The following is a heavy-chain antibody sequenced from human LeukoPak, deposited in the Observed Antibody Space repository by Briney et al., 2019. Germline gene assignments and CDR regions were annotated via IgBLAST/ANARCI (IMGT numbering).Heavy chain of an antibody. Sequence: ASVKVSCKASGYTFTDYYVHWVRQAPGQGLEWMGGIIPIFGTAKYAQKFQGRVTITADESTSTAYMELSSLRSEDTAVYYCARDGRQQLANWFDPWGQGTLVTVSS. D-gene: IGHD6-13*01. CDR2: IIPIFGTA. J-gene: IGHJ5*02. V-gene: IGHV1-69*13. CDR1: GYTFTDYY. CDR3: ARDGRQQLANWFDP.